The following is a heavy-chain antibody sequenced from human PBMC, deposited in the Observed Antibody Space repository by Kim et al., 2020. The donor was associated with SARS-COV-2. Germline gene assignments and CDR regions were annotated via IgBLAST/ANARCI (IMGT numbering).Heavy chain of an antibody. V-gene: IGHV3-53*01. CDR2: SK. CDR3: AREPARRADY. J-gene: IGHJ4*02. Sequence: SKFYTESVKGRFTNSRDNSENMLFLQMDSLKSEDTAVYYCAREPARRADYWGQGTLVTVSS. D-gene: IGHD1-1*01.